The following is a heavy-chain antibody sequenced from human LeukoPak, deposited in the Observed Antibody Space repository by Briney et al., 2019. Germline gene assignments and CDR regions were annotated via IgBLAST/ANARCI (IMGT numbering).Heavy chain of an antibody. CDR2: INTNTGNP. CDR1: GYTFTGYY. V-gene: IGHV7-4-1*02. D-gene: IGHD6-13*01. Sequence: ASVKVSCKASGYTFTGYYMHWVRQAPGQGLEWMGWINTNTGNPTYAQGFTGRFVFSLDTSVSTAYLQISSLKAEDTAVYYCARDRDSRSWAEGGTGFDPWGQGTRSPSPQ. J-gene: IGHJ5*02. CDR3: ARDRDSRSWAEGGTGFDP.